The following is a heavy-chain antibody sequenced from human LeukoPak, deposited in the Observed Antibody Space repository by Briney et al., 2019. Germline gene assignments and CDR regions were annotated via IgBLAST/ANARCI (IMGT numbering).Heavy chain of an antibody. J-gene: IGHJ4*02. D-gene: IGHD4-23*01. CDR1: GFTFSSYA. CDR2: ISGGGGGT. Sequence: GGSLRLSCAASGFTFSSYAMSWVRQAPGKGLEWVSGISGGGGGTHYADSVKGRFTISRDNAKNSLYLQMNSLRAEDTAVYYCARGDYGGDYFDYWGQGTLVTVSS. CDR3: ARGDYGGDYFDY. V-gene: IGHV3-23*01.